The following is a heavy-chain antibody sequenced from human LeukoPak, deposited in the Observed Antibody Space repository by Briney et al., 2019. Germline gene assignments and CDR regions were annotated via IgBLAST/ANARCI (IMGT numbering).Heavy chain of an antibody. CDR1: GFTFSSNA. CDR2: ISGSGDST. D-gene: IGHD1-26*01. V-gene: IGHV3-23*01. J-gene: IGHJ4*02. Sequence: GGSLRLSCAASGFTFSSNAMNWVRQAPGKGREWVSVISGSGDSTYYTDSVKGRFTISRDNSKNTLFLQMNSLRPEDTALYYCAKAVGGTFDYWGQGTLVTVSS. CDR3: AKAVGGTFDY.